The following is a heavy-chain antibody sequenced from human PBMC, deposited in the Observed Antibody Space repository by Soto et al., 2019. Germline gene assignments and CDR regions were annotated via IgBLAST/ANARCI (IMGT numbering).Heavy chain of an antibody. CDR2: ISGSGGST. D-gene: IGHD5-18*01. CDR1: GFTSSSYA. Sequence: PGGSLRLSCAASGFTSSSYAMSWVRQAPGKGLEWVSTISGSGGSTHYADSVKGRFTISRDNSKNTLYLQMNSLRAEDTAVYYCAREYSYGYYYYYGMDVWGQGTTVTVSS. V-gene: IGHV3-23*01. J-gene: IGHJ6*02. CDR3: AREYSYGYYYYYGMDV.